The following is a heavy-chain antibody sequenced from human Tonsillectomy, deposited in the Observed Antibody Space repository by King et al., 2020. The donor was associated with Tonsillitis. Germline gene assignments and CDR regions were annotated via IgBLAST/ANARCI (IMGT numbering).Heavy chain of an antibody. Sequence: VQLVQSGGGLVQPGGSLRLSCAASGFTVIYNYMSWVRQAPGKGLEWVSGIYSYGTTYYADSVKGRFTISRQNSENTLYLQTNSLKTEDTAVYYCASMYSGTFFDYWGQGTLVTVSS. D-gene: IGHD1-26*01. J-gene: IGHJ4*02. V-gene: IGHV3-53*04. CDR2: IYSYGTT. CDR3: ASMYSGTFFDY. CDR1: GFTVIYNY.